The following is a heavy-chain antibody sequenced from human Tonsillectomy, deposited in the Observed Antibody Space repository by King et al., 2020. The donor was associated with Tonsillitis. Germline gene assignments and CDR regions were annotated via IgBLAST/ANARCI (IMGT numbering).Heavy chain of an antibody. CDR1: GGSLTDYY. D-gene: IGHD1-14*01. J-gene: IGHJ4*02. V-gene: IGHV4-4*07. Sequence: VQLQESGPRLVKPSDTLSLSCNVFGGSLTDYYWTWIRQPAGKGLEWIGRFYNSEGPKYNPSLGNRVMLSLDTSKNHFSLQLTSVTAADTAMYYCARGASRISPPVCTFDLWGQGILVTVSS. CDR2: FYNSEGP. CDR3: ARGASRISPPVCTFDL.